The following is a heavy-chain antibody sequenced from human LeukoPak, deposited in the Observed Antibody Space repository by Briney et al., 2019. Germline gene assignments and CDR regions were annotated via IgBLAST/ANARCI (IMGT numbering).Heavy chain of an antibody. V-gene: IGHV3-53*03. D-gene: IGHD6-13*01. CDR2: IYRGGFT. CDR3: ARAGYSSSWTDY. CDR1: GGSISSYY. Sequence: PSETLSLTCTVSGGSISSYYWSWIRQPPGKGLEWVSVIYRGGFTYYADSVRGRFSISRDNSKNTLYLQMNSLRAEDTAVYYCARAGYSSSWTDYWGQGTLVTVSS. J-gene: IGHJ4*02.